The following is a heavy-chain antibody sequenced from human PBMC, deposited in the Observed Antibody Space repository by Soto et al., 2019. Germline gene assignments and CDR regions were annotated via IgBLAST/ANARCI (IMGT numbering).Heavy chain of an antibody. CDR1: GDSVSSNTAS. CDR3: AKGDNLGPKTGYAFDP. D-gene: IGHD5-12*01. J-gene: IGHJ5*02. Sequence: PSQTLSLTCAISGDSVSSNTASWNWSRQSPSRGLEWLGRTYFRSKWYNDYAVSVKSRIIINPDTSNTQFSLQLNSVTPEDTAVYFCAKGDNLGPKTGYAFDPWGQGIMVTVSS. CDR2: TYFRSKWYN. V-gene: IGHV6-1*01.